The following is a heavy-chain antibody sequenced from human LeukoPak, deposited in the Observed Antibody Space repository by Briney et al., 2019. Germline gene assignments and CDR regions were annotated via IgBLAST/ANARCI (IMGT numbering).Heavy chain of an antibody. CDR3: AKDRTGIVGANALEYYFYC. CDR2: TSCSGAST. D-gene: IGHD1-26*01. V-gene: IGHV3-23*01. J-gene: IGHJ4*01. CDR1: GFSISSYA. Sequence: PGGSLSLSCAASGFSISSYAMSWVPQAPGKGLEWVSTTSCSGASTYYADSVKRRFTISRDNSKNTLYLQKNSLRAEDTAVYYCAKDRTGIVGANALEYYFYCWGQGTLVTVSS.